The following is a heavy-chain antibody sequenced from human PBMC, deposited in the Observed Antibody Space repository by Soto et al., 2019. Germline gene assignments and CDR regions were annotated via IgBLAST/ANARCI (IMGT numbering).Heavy chain of an antibody. CDR2: ISSSSSYI. CDR1: GFTFSSYS. D-gene: IGHD3-9*01. V-gene: IGHV3-21*01. CDR3: ARENYDILTGQDVVGMDV. Sequence: EVQLVESGGGLVKPGGSLRLSCAASGFTFSSYSMNWVRQAPGKGLEWVSSISSSSSYIYYADSVKGRFTISRDNAKNSLYLQMNSLRAEDTAVYYCARENYDILTGQDVVGMDVWGQGTTVTVSS. J-gene: IGHJ6*02.